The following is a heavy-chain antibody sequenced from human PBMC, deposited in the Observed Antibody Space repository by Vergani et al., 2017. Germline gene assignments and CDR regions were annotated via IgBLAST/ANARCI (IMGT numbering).Heavy chain of an antibody. CDR2: IGTAGDT. J-gene: IGHJ3*02. CDR1: GFTFSSYD. CDR3: ARGRFLEWLLSDGAFDI. D-gene: IGHD3-3*01. V-gene: IGHV3-13*01. Sequence: VQLVESAGGVVQPGGSLRLSCAASGFTFSSYDMHWVRQATGKGLEWVSAIGTAGDTYYPGSVKGRFTISRENAKNSLYLQMNSLRAGDTAVYYCARGRFLEWLLSDGAFDIWGQGTMVTVSS.